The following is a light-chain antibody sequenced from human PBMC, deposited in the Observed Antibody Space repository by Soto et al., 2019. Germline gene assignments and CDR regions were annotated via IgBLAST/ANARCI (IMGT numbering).Light chain of an antibody. V-gene: IGKV1-39*01. CDR1: QSISSY. J-gene: IGKJ4*01. CDR3: QQRNNWLT. Sequence: DIQMTQSPSSLSASVGDRVTITCRASQSISSYLNWYQQKPGKAPKLLIYAASSLQSGVPSRFSGSGSGTDFTLTISSLEPEDFAVYYCQQRNNWLTFGGGTKVDIK. CDR2: AAS.